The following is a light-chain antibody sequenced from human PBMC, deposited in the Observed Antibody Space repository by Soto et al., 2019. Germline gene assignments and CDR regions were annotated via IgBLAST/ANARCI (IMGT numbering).Light chain of an antibody. CDR3: QQYGSSPGIT. V-gene: IGKV3-20*01. Sequence: EIVLTQSPGTLSLSPGERATLSCRASQSVSSNYLACYQQKPGQAPRLLIYGASSRATGIPDRFSGSGSGTDFTLTISRLEPEDFAVYYCQQYGSSPGITFGQGTRLEI. CDR2: GAS. CDR1: QSVSSNY. J-gene: IGKJ5*01.